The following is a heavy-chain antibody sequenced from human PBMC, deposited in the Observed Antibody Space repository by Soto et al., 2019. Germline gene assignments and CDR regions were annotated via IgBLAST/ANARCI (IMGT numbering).Heavy chain of an antibody. Sequence: QLQLQESGPGLVKPSETLSLTCTVSGDSISSSRYYWGWIRQPPGKGLERIGTIYYSGTTYYNQSLKSRLTVLVDTQKNQFSIKLTSVTDVDTGVYYCANMGRSWIAFDPWGQGTLVTVSP. V-gene: IGHV4-39*01. CDR3: ANMGRSWIAFDP. CDR1: GDSISSSRYY. D-gene: IGHD2-21*01. J-gene: IGHJ5*02. CDR2: IYYSGTT.